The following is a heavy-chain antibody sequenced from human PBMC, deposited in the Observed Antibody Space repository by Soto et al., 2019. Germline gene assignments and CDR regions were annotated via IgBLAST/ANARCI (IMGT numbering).Heavy chain of an antibody. D-gene: IGHD3-3*02. V-gene: IGHV3-23*01. CDR3: AGGSIPDY. J-gene: IGHJ4*02. CDR2: VSEGGSVT. CDR1: GFTFSSYA. Sequence: EVQLLESGGGLVQPGGSLRLSCAASGFTFSSYAMTWVRQAPGKGLDWVSGVSEGGSVTYYADSVKGRFTISRDNSKSTVYLHMNSLRVEDTAVYYCAGGSIPDYWGQGTLVTVSS.